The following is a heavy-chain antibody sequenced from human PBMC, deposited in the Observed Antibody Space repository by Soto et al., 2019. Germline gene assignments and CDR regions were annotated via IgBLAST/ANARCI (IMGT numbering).Heavy chain of an antibody. J-gene: IGHJ4*02. CDR2: MSPKGKNQ. V-gene: IGHV3-30*04. Sequence: GGSLRLSCAAPGFRFDIHALHWIRQAPGEGLEWVAVMSPKGKNQYYADSVKGRFTISRDTSKSSLSLQMTSLRPEDTAVYYCATGAAYYYDTSRYWGQGTLVTVPQ. CDR1: GFRFDIHA. CDR3: ATGAAYYYDTSRY. D-gene: IGHD3-22*01.